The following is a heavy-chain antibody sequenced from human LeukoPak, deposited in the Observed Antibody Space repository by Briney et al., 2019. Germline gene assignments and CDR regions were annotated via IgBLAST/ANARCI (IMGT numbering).Heavy chain of an antibody. CDR1: GFSLSTYE. J-gene: IGHJ4*02. CDR3: ASGFGLGDCY. Sequence: GGSLRLSCAASGFSLSTYEMNWVRQAPGKGLEWISYISSDGSDIYYADSVRGRFTISRDNSKNSLYLHMNTLSSEDTAVYYCASGFGLGDCYWGQGTQVSVSS. D-gene: IGHD3-10*01. V-gene: IGHV3-48*03. CDR2: ISSDGSDI.